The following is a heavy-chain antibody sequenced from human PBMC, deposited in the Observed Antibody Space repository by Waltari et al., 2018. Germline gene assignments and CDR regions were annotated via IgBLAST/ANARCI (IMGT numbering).Heavy chain of an antibody. CDR1: GGSISSHY. D-gene: IGHD2-2*01. CDR2: IYYSGST. CDR3: ARVPRVVPAARAGIWFDP. Sequence: QVQLQESGPGLVKPSETLSLTCTVSGGSISSHYWSWIRQPPGKGLEWIGYIYYSGSTNYNPSLKSRVTRSVDTSKNQFSLKLSSVTAADTAVYYCARVPRVVPAARAGIWFDPWGQGTLVTVSS. V-gene: IGHV4-59*11. J-gene: IGHJ5*02.